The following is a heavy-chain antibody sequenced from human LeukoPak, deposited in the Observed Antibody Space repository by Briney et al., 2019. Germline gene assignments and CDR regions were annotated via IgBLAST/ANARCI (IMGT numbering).Heavy chain of an antibody. V-gene: IGHV4-39*01. CDR3: ARRYSNALDY. CDR2: IYYSGST. J-gene: IGHJ4*02. D-gene: IGHD4-11*01. Sequence: SETLSRTCTVSGGSISSSRYNWYWIRQPPRKGLEWIGSIYYSGSTYYNLSLRSRVTISEDTSKNQFSLKLTSVTAADTAVYYCARRYSNALDYWGQRTPVTVSS. CDR1: GGSISSSRYN.